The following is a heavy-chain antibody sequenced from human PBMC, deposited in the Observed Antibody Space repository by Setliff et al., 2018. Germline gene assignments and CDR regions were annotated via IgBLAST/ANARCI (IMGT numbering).Heavy chain of an antibody. J-gene: IGHJ5*02. CDR2: IIPIFGTA. D-gene: IGHD1-7*01. CDR3: ARIKSNWNSNEHSNWFDP. V-gene: IGHV1-69*05. Sequence: ASVKVSCKASGGTFSSYAISWVRQAPGQGLEWMGGIIPIFGTANYAQKFQGRVTITTDESTSTAYMELRSLRSDDTAVYYCARIKSNWNSNEHSNWFDPWGQGTLVTVSS. CDR1: GGTFSSYA.